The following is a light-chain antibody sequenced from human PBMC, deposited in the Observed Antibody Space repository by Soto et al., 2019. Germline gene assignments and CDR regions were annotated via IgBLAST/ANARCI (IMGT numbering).Light chain of an antibody. CDR3: QQSYSSPPT. CDR2: AAS. J-gene: IGKJ1*01. V-gene: IGKV1-39*01. Sequence: IQLTQSPSSLSTSVRDRVTITCRASQGISSYLAWYQQKPGKAPKLLIYAASTLQSGVPSRFSGSRSGPDFTLTISSLQPEDFATYYCQQSYSSPPTFGQGTKVDIK. CDR1: QGISSY.